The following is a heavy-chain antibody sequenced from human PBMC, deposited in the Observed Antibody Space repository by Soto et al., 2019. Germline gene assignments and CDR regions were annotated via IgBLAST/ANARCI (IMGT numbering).Heavy chain of an antibody. CDR2: INHNSGDT. CDR1: GYTFTGYY. D-gene: IGHD3-22*01. Sequence: ASVKVSCKASGYTFTGYYMHWVRQAPGQGLEWMGWINHNSGDTSYAQKFQGRVIMTRDTSISTAYMELSGLRSDDTAVYYCARGFYYDSGYWAAFDIWVQGTRVTVSS. J-gene: IGHJ3*02. V-gene: IGHV1-2*02. CDR3: ARGFYYDSGYWAAFDI.